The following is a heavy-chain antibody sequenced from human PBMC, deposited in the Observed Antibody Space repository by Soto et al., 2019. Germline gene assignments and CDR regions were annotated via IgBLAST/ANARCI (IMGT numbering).Heavy chain of an antibody. J-gene: IGHJ4*02. D-gene: IGHD3-16*01. CDR1: GYTFTSYS. CDR2: INAGNGNT. V-gene: IGHV1-3*01. CDR3: ARALNVYYFDY. Sequence: ASVKVSCKASGYTFTSYSMHWVRQAPGQRLEWMGWINAGNGNTKYSQKFQGRVTITRDTSASTAYMELSSLRSEDTAVYYCARALNVYYFDYWGQGTLVTVSS.